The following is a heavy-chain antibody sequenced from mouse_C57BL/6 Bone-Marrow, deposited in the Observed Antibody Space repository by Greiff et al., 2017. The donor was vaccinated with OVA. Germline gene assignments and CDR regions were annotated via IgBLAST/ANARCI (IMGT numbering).Heavy chain of an antibody. CDR1: GYTFTDYY. J-gene: IGHJ3*01. CDR2: INPNNGGT. V-gene: IGHV1-26*01. D-gene: IGHD2-4*01. CDR3: ARRYDYDGTWFAY. Sequence: VQLKQSGPELVKPGASVKISCKASGYTFTDYYMNWVKQSHGKSLEWIGDINPNNGGTSYNQKFKGKATLTVDKSSSTAYMELRSLTSEDSAVYYCARRYDYDGTWFAYWGQGTLVTVSA.